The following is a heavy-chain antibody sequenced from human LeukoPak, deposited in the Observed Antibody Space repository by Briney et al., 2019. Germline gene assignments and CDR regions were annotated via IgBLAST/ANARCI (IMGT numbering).Heavy chain of an antibody. D-gene: IGHD3-16*01. CDR1: GSGFTFGNFG. CDR2: ISGSGYYT. CDR3: AKDGSWGDYYFYFYMDV. Sequence: PGGSLRLSCEASGSGFTFGNFGMSWVRQAPGKGLEWLSGISGSGYYTYYADSVKGRFTISRDNSKNTLYIQMNSLRAEDTAVYYCAKDGSWGDYYFYFYMDVWGKGTTATVSS. J-gene: IGHJ6*03. V-gene: IGHV3-23*01.